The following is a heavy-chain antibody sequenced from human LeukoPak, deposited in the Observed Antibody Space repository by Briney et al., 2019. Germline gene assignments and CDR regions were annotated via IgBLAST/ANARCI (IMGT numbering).Heavy chain of an antibody. CDR1: GFTFSGST. CDR3: TRGAASGSYYGLDV. J-gene: IGHJ6*02. D-gene: IGHD1-26*01. Sequence: GGSLRLSCAASGFTFSGSTIHWVRQASGEGLEWVGRIRSKANNYATAYATSVKGRFTLSRDDSNNTAYPQMNSLKTEDTAVYFCTRGAASGSYYGLDVWGQGATVTVSS. V-gene: IGHV3-73*01. CDR2: IRSKANNYAT.